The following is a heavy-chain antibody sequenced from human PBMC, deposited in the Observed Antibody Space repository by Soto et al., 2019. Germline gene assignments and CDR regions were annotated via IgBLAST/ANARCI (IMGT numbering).Heavy chain of an antibody. CDR3: AAGGGLPRYY. D-gene: IGHD5-12*01. V-gene: IGHV4-30-2*01. Sequence: QLQLQESGSGLVKPSQTLSLTCAVSGGSISSGGYSWSWIRQPPGKGLEWIGYIYHSGSTYYNPSRNSRVTMSVDRSKNQFSLKLSSVTAADTAVYYCAAGGGLPRYYWGQGTLVTVSS. J-gene: IGHJ4*02. CDR2: IYHSGST. CDR1: GGSISSGGYS.